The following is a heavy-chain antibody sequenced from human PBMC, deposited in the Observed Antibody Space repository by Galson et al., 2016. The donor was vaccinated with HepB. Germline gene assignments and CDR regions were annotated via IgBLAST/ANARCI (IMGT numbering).Heavy chain of an antibody. CDR2: IIPIFGSA. J-gene: IGHJ4*02. CDR1: GYSFTSYG. CDR3: ATGSYYVGWLY. Sequence: SVKVSCKASGYSFTSYGINWVRQAPGQGLEWMGGIIPIFGSANYAQKFQDRVTISADKSTSTAYMELSSLRSEDTAVYYCATGSYYVGWLYWGQGTLVTVSS. V-gene: IGHV1-69*06. D-gene: IGHD1-26*01.